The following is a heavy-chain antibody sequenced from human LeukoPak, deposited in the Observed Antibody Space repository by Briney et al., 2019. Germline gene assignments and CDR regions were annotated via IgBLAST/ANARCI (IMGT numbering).Heavy chain of an antibody. CDR3: AKLLRDATIYDF. V-gene: IGHV3-66*04. CDR1: GFIVSSNY. D-gene: IGHD5-24*01. J-gene: IGHJ4*01. CDR2: IDAGGRT. Sequence: GGSLRLSCAASGFIVSSNYMTWVRQAPGKGLEWVSVIDAGGRTYYADSVKGRFTISRDNSKNTLYLQMNSLRAEDTAFYYCAKLLRDATIYDFWGHGALVTVSS.